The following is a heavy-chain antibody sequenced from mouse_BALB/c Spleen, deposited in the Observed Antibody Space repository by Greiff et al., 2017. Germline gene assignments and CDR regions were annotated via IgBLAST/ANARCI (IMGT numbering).Heavy chain of an antibody. J-gene: IGHJ3*01. CDR1: GYSLTGYG. CDR2: IWAGGSK. Sequence: VQLVESGPGLVAPSQSLSITCTVSGYSLTGYGIHWVRQPPGKGLDWLGVIWAGGSKNYNSALMSRLSISKDNSKSQVFLKMNSLQTDDTAMYYCARGSYSSVWLAYWGQGTLVTVSA. D-gene: IGHD2-12*01. V-gene: IGHV2-9*02. CDR3: ARGSYSSVWLAY.